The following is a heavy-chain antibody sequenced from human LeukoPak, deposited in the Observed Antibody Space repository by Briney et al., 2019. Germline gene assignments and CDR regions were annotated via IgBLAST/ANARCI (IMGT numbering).Heavy chain of an antibody. CDR3: ARERFLYPSDY. D-gene: IGHD3-3*01. CDR2: ISAYNGNT. J-gene: IGHJ4*02. Sequence: ASVKVSCKASGYTFTSYGITWVRQAPGQGLEWMGWISAYNGNTNYAQKLQGRVTMTTDTSASTAYMELRSLRSDDTAVYYCARERFLYPSDYWGQGTLVTVSS. CDR1: GYTFTSYG. V-gene: IGHV1-18*01.